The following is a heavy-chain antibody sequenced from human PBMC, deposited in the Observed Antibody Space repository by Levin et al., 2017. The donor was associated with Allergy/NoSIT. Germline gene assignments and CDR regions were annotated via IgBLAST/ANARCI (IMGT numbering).Heavy chain of an antibody. CDR3: ARDLGYDFWSGYYY. CDR1: GFTFSSYW. D-gene: IGHD3-3*01. V-gene: IGHV3-7*01. Sequence: GGSLRLSCAASGFTFSSYWMSWVRQAPGKGLEWVANIKQDGSEKYYVDSVKGRFTISRDNAKNSLYLQMNSLRAEDTAVYYCARDLGYDFWSGYYYWGQGTLVTVSS. CDR2: IKQDGSEK. J-gene: IGHJ4*02.